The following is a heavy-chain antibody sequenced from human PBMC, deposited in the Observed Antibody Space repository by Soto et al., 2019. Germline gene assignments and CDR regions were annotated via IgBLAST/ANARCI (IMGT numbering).Heavy chain of an antibody. J-gene: IGHJ6*02. V-gene: IGHV5-10-1*01. CDR3: ARQGGTTYYYGMDV. Sequence: GASLKISCKGSGYSFTSYWISWVRQMPGKGLEWMGRIDPSDSYTNYSPSFQGHVTISADKSISTAYLQWSSLKASDTAMYYCARQGGTTYYYGMDVWGQGTTVTVSS. CDR2: IDPSDSYT. CDR1: GYSFTSYW. D-gene: IGHD1-7*01.